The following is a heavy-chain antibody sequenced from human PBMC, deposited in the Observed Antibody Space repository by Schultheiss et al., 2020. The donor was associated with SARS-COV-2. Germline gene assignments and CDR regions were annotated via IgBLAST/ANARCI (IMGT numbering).Heavy chain of an antibody. CDR2: IYYSGST. CDR1: GGSISSGDYY. Sequence: SETLSLTCTVSGGSISSGDYYWGWIRQPPGKGLEWIGSIYYSGSTYYNPSLKSRVTISVDTSKNQFSLKLSSVTAADTAVYYCARHHQLLTSRLTGTTWGFDYWGQGTLVTVSS. D-gene: IGHD1-7*01. J-gene: IGHJ4*02. V-gene: IGHV4-39*01. CDR3: ARHHQLLTSRLTGTTWGFDY.